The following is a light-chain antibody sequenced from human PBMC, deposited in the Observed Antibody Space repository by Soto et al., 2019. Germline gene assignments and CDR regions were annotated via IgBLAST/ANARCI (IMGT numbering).Light chain of an antibody. V-gene: IGKV1-39*01. J-gene: IGKJ2*01. CDR1: QTISNY. CDR2: SAS. CDR3: QQTFRTPHT. Sequence: DIRMTQSPASLSASVGDRVTITCRASQTISNYLNWYQQKPGAAPKLLIYSASTLQSGVPSRFSGSGFVTDYTLTISSLQSADFAVYYCQQTFRTPHTFGQGTKVDIK.